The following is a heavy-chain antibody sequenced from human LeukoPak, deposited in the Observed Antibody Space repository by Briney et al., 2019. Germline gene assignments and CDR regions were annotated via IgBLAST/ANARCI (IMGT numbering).Heavy chain of an antibody. D-gene: IGHD5-18*01. CDR3: ARDVDTAMVDY. Sequence: PGGSLRLSCAASGFTFSSYSMNWVRQAPGKGLEWVSSISSSSSYIYYADSVKARFTISRDNAKNSLYLQMNSLRAEDTAVYYCARDVDTAMVDYWGQGTLVTVSS. CDR1: GFTFSSYS. J-gene: IGHJ4*02. CDR2: ISSSSSYI. V-gene: IGHV3-21*01.